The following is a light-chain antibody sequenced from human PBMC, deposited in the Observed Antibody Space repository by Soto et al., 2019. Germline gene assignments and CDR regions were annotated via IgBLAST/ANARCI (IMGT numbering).Light chain of an antibody. CDR2: EVS. CDR3: SSYTSSSTLYV. CDR1: SSDGGGYNY. Sequence: QSALTQPASVSGSPGQSITISCTGTSSDGGGYNYVSWYQQHPGKAPKLMIYEVSNRPSGVSNRFSGSKSGNTASLTISGLXAEDEADYYCSSYTSSSTLYVFGTGTKVTVL. V-gene: IGLV2-14*01. J-gene: IGLJ1*01.